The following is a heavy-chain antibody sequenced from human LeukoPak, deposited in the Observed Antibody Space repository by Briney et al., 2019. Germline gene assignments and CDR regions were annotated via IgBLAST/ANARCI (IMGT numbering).Heavy chain of an antibody. CDR3: ARDGGSYSAFDY. J-gene: IGHJ4*02. CDR2: IYTSGST. Sequence: SSETLSLTCTVSGGSISSYYWSWIRQPAGKGLEWIGRIYTSGSTNYNPSLKSRVTISVDKSKNQFSLKLSSVTAADTAVYYCARDGGSYSAFDYWGQGTLVTVSS. V-gene: IGHV4-4*07. D-gene: IGHD1-26*01. CDR1: GGSISSYY.